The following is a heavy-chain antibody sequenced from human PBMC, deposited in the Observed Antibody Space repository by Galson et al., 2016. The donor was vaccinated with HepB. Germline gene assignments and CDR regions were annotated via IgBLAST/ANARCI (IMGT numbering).Heavy chain of an antibody. CDR2: IYPGASDT. Sequence: QSGAEVKKPGESLKISCQGSGYRFTNNWIHWVRQMPGKGLEWMGFIYPGASDTRYSPSFQGQVTFSADKSISTAYLQWSSLKASDTGIYYCARHVHLVRERGWKSYFYRMDVWGQGTTVTVSS. V-gene: IGHV5-51*01. CDR1: GYRFTNNW. D-gene: IGHD3-10*01. CDR3: ARHVHLVRERGWKSYFYRMDV. J-gene: IGHJ6*02.